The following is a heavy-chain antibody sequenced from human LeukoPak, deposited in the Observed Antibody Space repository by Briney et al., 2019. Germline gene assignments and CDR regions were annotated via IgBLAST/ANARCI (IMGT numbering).Heavy chain of an antibody. CDR3: ARDWQLELRDASHY. D-gene: IGHD1-7*01. V-gene: IGHV3-21*01. CDR1: GFTFSSYS. Sequence: GGSLRLSCAASGFTFSSYSMNSVRQAPWKGLEWVSSISSSSSYIYYADSVKGRFTISRDNAKNSLYLQMNSLRAEDAAVYCCARDWQLELRDASHYWGEGTLVTVSS. CDR2: ISSSSSYI. J-gene: IGHJ4*02.